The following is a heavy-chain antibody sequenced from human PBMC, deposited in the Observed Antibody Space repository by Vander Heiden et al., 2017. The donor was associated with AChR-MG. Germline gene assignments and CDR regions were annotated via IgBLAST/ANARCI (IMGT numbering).Heavy chain of an antibody. Sequence: EVQLVQSGAEVKKLGESLKISCQGSGYSFSNYWIAWVRQMPGKGLECMGIIYPGDSDTRYSPSFQGQVTISADKSISTAYLHWSSLKASDTAMYYCARWGNWFDPWGQGTLVTVSS. CDR3: ARWGNWFDP. D-gene: IGHD1-26*01. CDR1: GYSFSNYW. J-gene: IGHJ5*02. CDR2: IYPGDSDT. V-gene: IGHV5-51*03.